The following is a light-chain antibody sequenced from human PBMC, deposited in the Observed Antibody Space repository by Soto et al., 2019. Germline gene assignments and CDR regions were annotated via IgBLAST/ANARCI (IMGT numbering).Light chain of an antibody. CDR2: DII. CDR1: SSDVGAYIF. V-gene: IGLV2-14*03. J-gene: IGLJ1*01. Sequence: QSALTQPASVSGSPGQSITISCTGTSSDVGAYIFVSWYQQHPGKAPKLMIYDIINRPSGVSNRFSGSKSGNTASLTISGLQAEDEADYYCVSFTTSRSYVFGTGTNSPS. CDR3: VSFTTSRSYV.